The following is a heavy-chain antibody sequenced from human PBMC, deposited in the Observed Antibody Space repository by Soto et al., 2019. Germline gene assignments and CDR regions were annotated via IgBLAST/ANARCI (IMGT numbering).Heavy chain of an antibody. CDR2: MYHSGST. D-gene: IGHD6-19*01. Sequence: SETLSLTCAVSGGSISSGGYSWSWIRQPPGKGLEWIGYMYHSGSTYYNPSLKSRVTISIDRSKNQFSLKLSSVTAADTAVYYCARDPGRAVALDWGEGTLVTVSS. J-gene: IGHJ4*02. CDR1: GGSISSGGYS. CDR3: ARDPGRAVALD. V-gene: IGHV4-30-2*01.